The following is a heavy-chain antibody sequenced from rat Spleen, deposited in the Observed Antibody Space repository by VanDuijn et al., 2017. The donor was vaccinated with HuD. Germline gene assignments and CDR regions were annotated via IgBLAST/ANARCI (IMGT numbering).Heavy chain of an antibody. CDR1: GYSITSSYR. J-gene: IGHJ3*01. CDR3: ARGGVPDNWFAY. Sequence: EVQLQESGPGLVKPSQSLSLTCSVTGYSITSSYRWNWIRKFPGNKLEWMGYINSAGSTNYNPSLKSRISITRDTSKNQFFLQVNSVTTEDTATYYCARGGVPDNWFAYWGQGTLVTVSS. CDR2: INSAGST. D-gene: IGHD1-4*01. V-gene: IGHV3-3*01.